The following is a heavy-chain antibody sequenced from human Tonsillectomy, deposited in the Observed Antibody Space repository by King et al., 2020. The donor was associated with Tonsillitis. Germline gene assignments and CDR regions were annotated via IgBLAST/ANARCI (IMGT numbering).Heavy chain of an antibody. Sequence: VQLQESGPGLVKPSQTLSLTCTVSGDSIHSADHHWNWIRQPAGQGPDWIGHMYSRGSTTYNPSLKSRVTLSLDTSKNQFSLKLSSVTAADTAVYYLARGLQESWESLGYWGQGTVVTVSS. CDR2: MYSRGST. V-gene: IGHV4-61*02. CDR3: ARGLQESWESLGY. J-gene: IGHJ4*02. D-gene: IGHD1-26*01. CDR1: GDSIHSADHH.